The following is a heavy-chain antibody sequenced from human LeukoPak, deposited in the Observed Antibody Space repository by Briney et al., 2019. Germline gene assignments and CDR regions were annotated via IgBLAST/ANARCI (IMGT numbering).Heavy chain of an antibody. CDR2: IYYSGSP. V-gene: IGHV4-39*01. Sequence: SGTLSLTCTVSGGSISSSSYYWGWIRQPPGKGLEWIGSIYYSGSPYYNPSLKSRVTISLDTSKNQFSLKLTSVTAADTAVYYCARSGWGGVVGYYYYGMDVWGQGTTVTVSS. D-gene: IGHD2-15*01. CDR1: GGSISSSSYY. CDR3: ARSGWGGVVGYYYYGMDV. J-gene: IGHJ6*02.